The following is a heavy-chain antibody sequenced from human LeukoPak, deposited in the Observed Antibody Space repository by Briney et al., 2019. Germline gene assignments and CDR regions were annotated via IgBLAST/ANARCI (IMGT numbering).Heavy chain of an antibody. CDR3: ARAAAGYGTSRIDY. D-gene: IGHD6-13*01. V-gene: IGHV3-21*01. CDR1: GFTFSSYS. CDR2: IDSSTSHI. J-gene: IGHJ4*02. Sequence: GGSLRLSCAASGFTFSSYSMNWVRQAPGKGLEWVSSIDSSTSHIYYADSVKGRFTISRDNAKNSLYLQMNSLRAEDTALYYCARAAAGYGTSRIDYWGQGTLVTVS.